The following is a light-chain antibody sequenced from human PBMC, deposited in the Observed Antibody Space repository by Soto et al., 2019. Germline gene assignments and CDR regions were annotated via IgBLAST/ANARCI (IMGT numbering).Light chain of an antibody. CDR1: SSDVGGYNY. Sequence: QSVLTQPASVSGSPGQSITISCTGTSSDVGGYNYVSWYQQLPGKAPKLMIYDVSNRPSGVPDRFSGSKSGTSASLAITGLQAEDEADYYCQSYDSSLSGVVFGGGTKLTVL. V-gene: IGLV2-14*01. CDR3: QSYDSSLSGVV. J-gene: IGLJ2*01. CDR2: DVS.